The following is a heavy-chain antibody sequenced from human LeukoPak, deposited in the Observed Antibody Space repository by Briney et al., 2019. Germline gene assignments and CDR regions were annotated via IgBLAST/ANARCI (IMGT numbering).Heavy chain of an antibody. J-gene: IGHJ4*02. D-gene: IGHD6-13*01. CDR2: IYYSGST. CDR3: ASLDTYSSSLDY. V-gene: IGHV4-59*08. CDR1: GGSITSYY. Sequence: SETLSLTCTVSGGSITSYYWSWIRQPPGKGLEWIGYIYYSGSTNSNPSLKSRVTISVDTSKNQFSLKLSSVTAADTAVYYCASLDTYSSSLDYWGQGTLVTVSS.